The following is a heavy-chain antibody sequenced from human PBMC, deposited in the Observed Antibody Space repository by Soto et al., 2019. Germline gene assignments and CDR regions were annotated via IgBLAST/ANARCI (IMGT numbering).Heavy chain of an antibody. CDR3: ARSQPIDY. J-gene: IGHJ4*02. Sequence: ASVTLTCKASGYTFTSCARQWVRQAPGQRLEWMGWINAGNGNTKYSQKFQGRVTITRDTSASTAYMELSSLRSEDTAVYYCARSQPIDYWGQGTLVTVSS. CDR2: INAGNGNT. CDR1: GYTFTSCA. V-gene: IGHV1-3*01.